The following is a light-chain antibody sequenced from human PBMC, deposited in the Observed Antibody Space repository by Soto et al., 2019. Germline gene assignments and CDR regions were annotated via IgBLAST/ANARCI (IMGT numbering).Light chain of an antibody. CDR1: QSLVYTNGNTY. J-gene: IGKJ1*01. Sequence: DVVVTQSPLSLPVTLGQPASISCRSSQSLVYTNGNTYLAWFQQRPGQSPRRLIYKVSIRDSGVPDRFSGSGSGTEFTLTISRVEAEDVGVYYCMQGTHWSRTFGQGTKVEIK. CDR3: MQGTHWSRT. CDR2: KVS. V-gene: IGKV2-30*01.